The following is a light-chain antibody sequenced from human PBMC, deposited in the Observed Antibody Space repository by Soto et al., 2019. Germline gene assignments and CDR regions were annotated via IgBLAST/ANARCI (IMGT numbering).Light chain of an antibody. Sequence: QSVLTQPPSVSGAPGQRVTMSCTGSSSNVGAGYDVHWYQHLPGTAPKLLIYANNNRPSGVPDRFSASKSGTSASLAISGLQAEDEADYYCQSYDSSLNPRVFGGGTKLTVL. CDR1: SSNVGAGYD. V-gene: IGLV1-40*01. CDR2: ANN. CDR3: QSYDSSLNPRV. J-gene: IGLJ2*01.